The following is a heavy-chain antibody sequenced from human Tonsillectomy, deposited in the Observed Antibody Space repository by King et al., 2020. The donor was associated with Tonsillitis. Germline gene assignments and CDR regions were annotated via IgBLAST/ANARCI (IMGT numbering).Heavy chain of an antibody. CDR3: AREGVNFYDSSGWDY. Sequence: QLVQSGAEVKKPGSSVKVSCKAFGGTFSNYAISWVRRAPGQGLEWMGGIIAMFGTTNYAQKFKGRVTITADKSTSTAYMELSSLRSEDTAVYYCAREGVNFYDSSGWDYWGQGTLVTASS. D-gene: IGHD3-22*01. V-gene: IGHV1-69*06. CDR1: GGTFSNYA. CDR2: IIAMFGTT. J-gene: IGHJ4*02.